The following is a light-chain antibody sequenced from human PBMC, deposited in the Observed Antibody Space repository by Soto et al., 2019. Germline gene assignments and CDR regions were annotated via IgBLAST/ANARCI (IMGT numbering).Light chain of an antibody. CDR2: SAS. CDR3: QQNNCLPLT. J-gene: IGKJ4*01. CDR1: QNINSF. V-gene: IGKV1-39*01. Sequence: DIQMTQSPSSLSASVGDRVTITCRASQNINSFLNWYQQKPGQSPTLLTYSASILQTGVPSGFSGSGSGTDFTLTISSLQSGDSEAYYCQQNNCLPLTCGGGNKV.